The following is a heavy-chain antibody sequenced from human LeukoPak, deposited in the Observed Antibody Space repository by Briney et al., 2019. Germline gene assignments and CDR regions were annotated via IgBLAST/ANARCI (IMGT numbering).Heavy chain of an antibody. V-gene: IGHV3-48*03. J-gene: IGHJ6*03. D-gene: IGHD3-10*01. CDR1: GFTFSSYE. CDR2: ISSSGSTI. Sequence: GGSLRLSCAASGFTFSSYEMNWVRQAPGKGLEWVSYISSSGSTIYYADSVKGRFTISRDSAKNSIYLQMNSLRAGDTAVYYCARDQAEWFAYMDVWGKGTTVTISS. CDR3: ARDQAEWFAYMDV.